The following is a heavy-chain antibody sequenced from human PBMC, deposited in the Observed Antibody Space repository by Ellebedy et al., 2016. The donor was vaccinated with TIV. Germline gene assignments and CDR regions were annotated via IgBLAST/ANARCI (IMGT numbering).Heavy chain of an antibody. CDR3: ARGTDIVVVVAATRKARGKANWFDP. CDR2: INPNSGGT. CDR1: GYTFTGYY. D-gene: IGHD2-15*01. Sequence: ASVKVSCKASGYTFTGYYMHWVRQAPGQGLEWMGWINPNSGGTNYAQKFQGRVTMTRDTSISTAYMELSRLRSGDTAVYYCARGTDIVVVVAATRKARGKANWFDPWGQGTLVTVSS. J-gene: IGHJ5*02. V-gene: IGHV1-2*02.